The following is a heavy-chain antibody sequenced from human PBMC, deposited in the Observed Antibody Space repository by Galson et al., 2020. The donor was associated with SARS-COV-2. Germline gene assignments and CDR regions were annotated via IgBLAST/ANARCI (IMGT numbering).Heavy chain of an antibody. CDR2: IIPIFGTA. Sequence: ASVKVSCKASGGTFSSYAISWVRQAPGQGLEWMGGIIPIFGTANYAQKFQGRVTITTDESTSTAYMELSSLRSEDTAVYYCARGSGSYARLGDWGQGTLVTVSS. D-gene: IGHD1-26*01. CDR1: GGTFSSYA. J-gene: IGHJ4*02. V-gene: IGHV1-69*05. CDR3: ARGSGSYARLGD.